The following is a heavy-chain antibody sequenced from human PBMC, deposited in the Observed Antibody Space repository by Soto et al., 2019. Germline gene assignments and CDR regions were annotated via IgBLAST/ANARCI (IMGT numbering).Heavy chain of an antibody. D-gene: IGHD3-10*01. CDR2: INAIVSMS. V-gene: IGHV1-69*02. Sequence: QVQLVQSGTEVKKPGSSVKVSCKASGDTFSFYTINWVRQAPGLGLEWVGRINAIVSMSNYAQKFQGRVSMTADKSTSTAYMELRSLRSDDTAMYFCAASYGSGYRAFDYWGQGALVSVSS. J-gene: IGHJ4*02. CDR1: GDTFSFYT. CDR3: AASYGSGYRAFDY.